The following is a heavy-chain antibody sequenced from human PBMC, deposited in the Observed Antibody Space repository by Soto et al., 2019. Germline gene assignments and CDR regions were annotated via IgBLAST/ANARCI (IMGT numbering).Heavy chain of an antibody. Sequence: QVQLVESGGGVVQPGRSLRLSCAASGFTFSSYGMHWVRQAPGKGLEWVAVIWYDGSNKYYADSVKGRFTISRDNSKNTRDLQINSLRAEDAAVDYCAKDRVLITVGGVPRWADAFDIWGQGTMVPVSS. CDR2: IWYDGSNK. CDR3: AKDRVLITVGGVPRWADAFDI. V-gene: IGHV3-33*06. D-gene: IGHD3-16*01. J-gene: IGHJ3*02. CDR1: GFTFSSYG.